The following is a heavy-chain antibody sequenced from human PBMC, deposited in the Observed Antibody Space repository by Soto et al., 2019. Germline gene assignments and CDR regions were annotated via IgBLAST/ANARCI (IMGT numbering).Heavy chain of an antibody. CDR3: ALIVVVPAIDY. D-gene: IGHD2-2*01. J-gene: IGHJ4*02. CDR1: GGSISSSSYY. V-gene: IGHV4-39*01. Sequence: SETLSLTCTVSGGSISSSSYYWGWIRQPPGKGLEWIGSIYYSGSTYYNPSLKSRVTISVDTSKNQFSLKLSSVTAADTAVYYCALIVVVPAIDYWGQGTLVTVSS. CDR2: IYYSGST.